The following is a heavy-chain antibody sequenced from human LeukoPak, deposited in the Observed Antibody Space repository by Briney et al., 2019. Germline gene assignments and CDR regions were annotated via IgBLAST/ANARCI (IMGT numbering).Heavy chain of an antibody. CDR3: AREAGGSASHPDDAFDI. CDR2: INPSGGST. J-gene: IGHJ3*02. CDR1: GYTFTSYY. Sequence: GASVKVSCKASGYTFTSYYMHWVRQAPGQGLEWMGIINPSGGSTSYAQKFQGRVTMTRDTSTSTVYMELSSLRSEDTAVYYCAREAGGSASHPDDAFDIWGQGTLVTVSS. D-gene: IGHD1-26*01. V-gene: IGHV1-46*01.